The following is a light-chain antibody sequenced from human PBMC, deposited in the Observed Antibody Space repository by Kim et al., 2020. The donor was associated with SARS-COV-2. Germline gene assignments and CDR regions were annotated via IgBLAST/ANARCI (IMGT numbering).Light chain of an antibody. Sequence: DIQMTQSPSSLSASVGDRVTITCRASQSISSYLNWYQQKPGKAPKLLIYAASSLQSGVPSRFSGSGSGTDFTVTISSMQPEDFATYYCQQSYSTPLTFGGGTKLEI. V-gene: IGKV1-39*01. J-gene: IGKJ4*01. CDR1: QSISSY. CDR3: QQSYSTPLT. CDR2: AAS.